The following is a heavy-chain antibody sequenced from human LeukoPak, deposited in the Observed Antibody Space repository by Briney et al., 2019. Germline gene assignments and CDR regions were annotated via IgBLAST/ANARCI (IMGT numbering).Heavy chain of an antibody. J-gene: IGHJ5*02. CDR1: GGSINSYY. CDR2: IYYSGST. V-gene: IGHV4-59*01. D-gene: IGHD3-10*01. Sequence: PSETLSLTCTVSGGSINSYYWSWIRQPPGKGLEWIGYIYYSGSTNYNPSLKSRVTMSVDTSKNEFSLKLSSVTAADTAVYYSAGDLFGSGHFLPESPWGQGTLVTVSS. CDR3: AGDLFGSGHFLPESP.